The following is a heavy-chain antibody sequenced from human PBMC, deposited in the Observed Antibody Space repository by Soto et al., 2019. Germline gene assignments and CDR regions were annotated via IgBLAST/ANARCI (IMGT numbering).Heavy chain of an antibody. V-gene: IGHV4-34*01. D-gene: IGHD3-10*01. CDR1: GGSFSGYY. CDR3: ARGSVLLWFGEFPDAFDI. J-gene: IGHJ3*02. Sequence: QVQLQQWGAGLLKPSETLSLTCAVYGGSFSGYYWSWIRQPPGKGLEWIGEINHSGSTNYNPSLKIRVTISVDTSKNQFSLKLSSVTAADTAVYYCARGSVLLWFGEFPDAFDIWGQGTMVTVSS. CDR2: INHSGST.